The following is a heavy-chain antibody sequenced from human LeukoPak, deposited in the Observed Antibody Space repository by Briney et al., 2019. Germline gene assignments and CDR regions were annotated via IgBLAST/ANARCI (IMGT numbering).Heavy chain of an antibody. CDR1: GYTLTGYY. Sequence: ASVKVSCKASGYTLTGYYMHWVRQAPGQGLEWMGWINPNSDFTNFAQNFQGRVTMTSDTSISTAYMELSRLRSDDTAVYYCARAISGGSPITASDYWGQGTLVTVSS. J-gene: IGHJ4*02. CDR2: INPNSDFT. V-gene: IGHV1-2*02. D-gene: IGHD2-15*01. CDR3: ARAISGGSPITASDY.